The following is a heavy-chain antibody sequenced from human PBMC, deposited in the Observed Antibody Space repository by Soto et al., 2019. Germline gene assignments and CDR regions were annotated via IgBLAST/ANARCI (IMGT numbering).Heavy chain of an antibody. V-gene: IGHV3-23*01. CDR3: AKDSGYSSSWAGVEYFDY. D-gene: IGHD6-13*01. Sequence: EVQLLESGGGLVQPGGSLRLSCAASGFTFSSYAMSWVRQAPGKGLEWVSAISGSGGSTYYADSVKGRFTISRDNSKNTLYLQMSSLRGEDTAVYYCAKDSGYSSSWAGVEYFDYWGQGTLVTVSS. J-gene: IGHJ4*02. CDR2: ISGSGGST. CDR1: GFTFSSYA.